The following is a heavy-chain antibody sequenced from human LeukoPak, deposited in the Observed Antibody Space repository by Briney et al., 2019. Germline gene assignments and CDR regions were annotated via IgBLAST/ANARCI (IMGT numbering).Heavy chain of an antibody. J-gene: IGHJ4*02. D-gene: IGHD3-3*01. Sequence: PGGSLRLSCAASGFTFSSYGMHWVRQAPGKGLEWVAFIRYDGSNKYYADSVKGRFTISRDNSKNTLYLQMNSLRAEDTAVCYCANPKLRFLEWLLLDWGQGTLVTVSS. CDR2: IRYDGSNK. CDR1: GFTFSSYG. CDR3: ANPKLRFLEWLLLD. V-gene: IGHV3-30*02.